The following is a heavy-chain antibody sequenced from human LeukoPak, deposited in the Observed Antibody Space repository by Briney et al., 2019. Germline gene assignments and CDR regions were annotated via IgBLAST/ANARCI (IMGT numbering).Heavy chain of an antibody. D-gene: IGHD5-24*01. CDR3: AKDSRRDGYH. CDR1: RFSFSNYA. V-gene: IGHV3-30*18. J-gene: IGHJ4*02. CDR2: ISHDGINT. Sequence: GGSLRLSCAASRFSFSNYAMHWVRQDSGGGLEWLAVISHDGINTYYSESVKGRFTISRDNSKNTLYLQINSLRAEDTAVYYCAKDSRRDGYHWGQGTLVIVSS.